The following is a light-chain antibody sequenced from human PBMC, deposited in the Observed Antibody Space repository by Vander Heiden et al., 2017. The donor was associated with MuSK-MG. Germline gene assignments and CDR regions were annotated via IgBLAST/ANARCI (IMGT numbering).Light chain of an antibody. Sequence: VITHPPTTLSVFPGEIATLCCTASRDSSSNLSCHRQRPGQTPSLLIYGASTRATGVPDRFSGSGSATEFILTISSLQFADFAVYYCQQYISWPPHYTFGQGTKLDI. CDR1: RDSSSN. V-gene: IGKV3-15*01. J-gene: IGKJ2*01. CDR2: GAS. CDR3: QQYISWPPHYT.